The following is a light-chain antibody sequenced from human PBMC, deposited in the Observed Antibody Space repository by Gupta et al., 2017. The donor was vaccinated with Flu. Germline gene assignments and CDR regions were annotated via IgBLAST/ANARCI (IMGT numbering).Light chain of an antibody. V-gene: IGKV1-16*02. CDR2: AAS. CDR1: QDIINQ. CDR3: QQDNDYPIT. Sequence: DIHMAQSPSSLSASVGDTVTITCRASQDIINQLAWFQQKPGKVPKALIYAASNLQTGVPAKFSGSGSGTDFTLSISNLQPEDFATYYCQQDNDYPITFGGGTRVEIK. J-gene: IGKJ4*01.